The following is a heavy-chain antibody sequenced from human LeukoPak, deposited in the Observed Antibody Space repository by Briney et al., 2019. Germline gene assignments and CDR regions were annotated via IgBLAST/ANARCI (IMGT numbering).Heavy chain of an antibody. CDR2: INHSGST. CDR1: GGSFSGYY. V-gene: IGHV4-34*01. J-gene: IGHJ3*02. D-gene: IGHD5-12*01. Sequence: SETLSLTFAVYGGSFSGYYWSWIRQPPGKGLEWIGEINHSGSTNYNPSLKSRVTISVDTSKNQFSLKLSSVTAADTAVYYCARGATGKAFDIWGQGTMVTVSS. CDR3: ARGATGKAFDI.